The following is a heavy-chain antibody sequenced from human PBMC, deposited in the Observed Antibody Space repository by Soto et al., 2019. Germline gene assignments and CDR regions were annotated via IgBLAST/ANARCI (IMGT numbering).Heavy chain of an antibody. V-gene: IGHV4-31*03. Sequence: SETLSLTCTVSGGSISSGGYYWTWIRQHPGKGLEWIGYIYYSGSTYYNPSLKSRVTISVDTSKNQFSLKLSSVTAADTAVYYCARDKAAMRWFDPWGQGTLVTVSS. J-gene: IGHJ5*02. CDR3: ARDKAAMRWFDP. CDR1: GGSISSGGYY. CDR2: IYYSGST. D-gene: IGHD5-18*01.